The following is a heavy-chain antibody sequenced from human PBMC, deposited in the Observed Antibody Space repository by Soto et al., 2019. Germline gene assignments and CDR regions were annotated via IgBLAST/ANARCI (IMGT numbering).Heavy chain of an antibody. J-gene: IGHJ6*03. V-gene: IGHV3-74*01. CDR2: INSDGSST. D-gene: IGHD3-9*01. CDR3: VDWLLDYYYYMDV. CDR1: GFTFSSYW. Sequence: GGSLRLSCAASGFTFSSYWMHWVRQAPGKGLVWVSRINSDGSSTSYADSVKGRFTISRDNAKNTLYLQMNSLRAEDTAVYYCVDWLLDYYYYMDVWGKGTTVTVSS.